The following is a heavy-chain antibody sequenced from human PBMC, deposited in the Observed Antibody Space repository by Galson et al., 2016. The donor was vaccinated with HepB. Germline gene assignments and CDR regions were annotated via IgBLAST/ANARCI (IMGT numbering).Heavy chain of an antibody. J-gene: IGHJ4*02. CDR1: GYTFISYG. D-gene: IGHD1-26*01. V-gene: IGHV1-18*01. CDR3: ARDLDSGAYSHFDY. Sequence: SVKVSCKASGYTFISYGISWVRQAPGQGLEWMGWISAYNGNTNYAQKLQGRVTMTTDTSTSTAYMDLRSLRSDDTAVYFCARDLDSGAYSHFDYWGQGSLVTVSS. CDR2: ISAYNGNT.